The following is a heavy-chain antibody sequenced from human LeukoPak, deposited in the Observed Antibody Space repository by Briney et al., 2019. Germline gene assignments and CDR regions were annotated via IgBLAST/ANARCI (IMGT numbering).Heavy chain of an antibody. CDR1: GYTFTDYY. J-gene: IGHJ5*02. Sequence: GASVKVSCKASGYTFTDYYMHWVRQAPGQGLEWMGRINPNSGNTNYAQKLQGRVTMTTDTSTSTAYMELRSLRSDDTAVYYCAREPGIAVAGNWFDPWGQGTLVTVSS. CDR3: AREPGIAVAGNWFDP. CDR2: INPNSGNT. V-gene: IGHV1-2*06. D-gene: IGHD6-19*01.